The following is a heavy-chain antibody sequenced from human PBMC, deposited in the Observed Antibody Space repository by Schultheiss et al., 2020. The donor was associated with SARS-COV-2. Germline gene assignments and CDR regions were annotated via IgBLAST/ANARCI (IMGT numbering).Heavy chain of an antibody. CDR3: ARDLEVGATHGVAFDI. CDR1: GGSISSSSYY. J-gene: IGHJ3*02. Sequence: GSLRLSCTVSGGSISSSSYYWGWIRQPPGKGLEWIGSIYYSGSTNYNPSLKSRVTISVDTSKNQFSLKLSSVTAADTAVYYCARDLEVGATHGVAFDIWGQGTMVTVSS. D-gene: IGHD1-26*01. V-gene: IGHV4-39*07. CDR2: IYYSGST.